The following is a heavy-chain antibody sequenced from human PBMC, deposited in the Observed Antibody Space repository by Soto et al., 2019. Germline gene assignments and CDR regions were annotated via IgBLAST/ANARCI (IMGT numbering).Heavy chain of an antibody. CDR1: GYSFITYG. CDR2: IGVYNGNT. CDR3: ARESGSYYGIDY. V-gene: IGHV1-18*01. D-gene: IGHD1-26*01. J-gene: IGHJ4*02. Sequence: QVQLVQSGAEVKKPGASVKVSCTASGYSFITYGITWVRQAPGQGLEWMGWIGVYNGNTRYAEKFQGRVTMTTDIPATTVYMELKSLRSDDTAVFYCARESGSYYGIDYWGQGTLVTVSS.